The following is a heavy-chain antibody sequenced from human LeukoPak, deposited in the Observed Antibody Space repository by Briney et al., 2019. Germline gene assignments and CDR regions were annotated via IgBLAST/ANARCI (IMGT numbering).Heavy chain of an antibody. V-gene: IGHV3-9*01. D-gene: IGHD6-13*01. J-gene: IGHJ4*02. Sequence: GRSLRLSCAASGFTFDDYAMHWVRQAPGKGLEWVSGISWNSGSIGYADSVKGRFTISRDNAKNSLYLQMNSLRAEDTALYYCAKAEASSWYFGFDYWGQGTLVTVSS. CDR3: AKAEASSWYFGFDY. CDR2: ISWNSGSI. CDR1: GFTFDDYA.